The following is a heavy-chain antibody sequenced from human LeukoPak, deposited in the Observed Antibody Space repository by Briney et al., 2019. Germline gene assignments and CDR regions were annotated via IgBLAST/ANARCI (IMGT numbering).Heavy chain of an antibody. CDR1: GFTFSNYA. CDR3: AKDLSLPPHPPATFDP. CDR2: ITGVGAST. V-gene: IGHV3-23*01. D-gene: IGHD2-15*01. Sequence: GGSLRLSCAASGFTFSNYAMSWVRQAPGKGLRWVSSITGVGASTYYADSVRGRFTISKDNSKNTLYLQMNSLRTEDTAVYYCAKDLSLPPHPPATFDPWGQGTLVTVSS. J-gene: IGHJ5*02.